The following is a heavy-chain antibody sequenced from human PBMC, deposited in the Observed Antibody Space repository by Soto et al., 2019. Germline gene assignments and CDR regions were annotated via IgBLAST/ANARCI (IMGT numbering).Heavy chain of an antibody. J-gene: IGHJ5*02. CDR2: LFWYDDK. CDR1: GFSRSTSGVA. CDR3: AHSDDHAWISTSGYNWFDP. Sequence: QITLKESGPTLVKPTQTLTLTCTFSGFSRSTSGVAVGWIHQPPGKALECLALLFWYDDKRYSPSLKSRLTITMNTSKNQVVLTMTNLDPGDTATYYCAHSDDHAWISTSGYNWFDPWGRGTLVTVSS. D-gene: IGHD2-2*01. V-gene: IGHV2-5*01.